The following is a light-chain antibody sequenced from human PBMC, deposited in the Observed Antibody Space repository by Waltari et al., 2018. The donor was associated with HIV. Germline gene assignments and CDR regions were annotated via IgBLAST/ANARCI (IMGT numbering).Light chain of an antibody. CDR2: EVS. J-gene: IGLJ2*01. V-gene: IGLV2-23*02. CDR1: RSAVGSSNL. CDR3: CSYARSGIP. Sequence: QSALTQPASVSGSFGQSITISCPGTRSAVGSSNLVSWYQYHPGKAPKLIIYEVSKRPSGVANRFSGTKSGNTASLTVSGLQAEDEAHYYCCSYARSGIPFGGGTKLTVL.